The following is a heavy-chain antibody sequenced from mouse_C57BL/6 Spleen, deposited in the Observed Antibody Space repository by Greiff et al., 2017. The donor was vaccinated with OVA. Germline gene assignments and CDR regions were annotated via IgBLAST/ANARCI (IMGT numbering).Heavy chain of an antibody. V-gene: IGHV1-61*01. J-gene: IGHJ2*01. CDR1: GYTFTSYW. CDR3: ARIGITTDRGFDY. D-gene: IGHD1-1*01. Sequence: VQLQQPGAELVRPGSSVKLSCKASGYTFTSYWMDWVKQRPGQGLEWIGNIYPSDSETHYNQKFKDKATLTVDKSSSTAYMQLSSLTSEDSAVYYCARIGITTDRGFDYWGQGTTLTVSS. CDR2: IYPSDSET.